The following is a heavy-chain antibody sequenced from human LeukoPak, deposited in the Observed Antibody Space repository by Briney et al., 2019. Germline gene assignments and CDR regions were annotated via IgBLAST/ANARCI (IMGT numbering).Heavy chain of an antibody. Sequence: SETLSLTCTVSGGSISSYYWSWIRQSPGKGLECIGYIHYTGSANYNPSLKSRVTISIETSKNQFSLKLKSVTAADTAVYYCARGGYYGSGNDFRFDPWGQGTLVTVSS. J-gene: IGHJ5*02. CDR3: ARGGYYGSGNDFRFDP. V-gene: IGHV4-59*01. CDR2: IHYTGSA. D-gene: IGHD3-10*01. CDR1: GGSISSYY.